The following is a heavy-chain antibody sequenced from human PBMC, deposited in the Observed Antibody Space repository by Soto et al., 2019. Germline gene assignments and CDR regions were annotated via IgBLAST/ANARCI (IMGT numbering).Heavy chain of an antibody. CDR3: ARDPSYYGMDV. J-gene: IGHJ6*02. Sequence: QVQLVQSGAEEKKPGASVKVSCQASGYTFTSYAMHWVRQAPGQRLEWMGWINAGNGNTKYSQKFQGRVTITRDTSASTAYMELSSLRSDDTAVYYCARDPSYYGMDVWGQGTPGTVSS. V-gene: IGHV1-3*05. CDR2: INAGNGNT. CDR1: GYTFTSYA.